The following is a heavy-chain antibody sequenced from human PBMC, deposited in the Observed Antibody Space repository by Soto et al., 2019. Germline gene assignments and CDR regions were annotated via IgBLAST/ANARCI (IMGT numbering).Heavy chain of an antibody. Sequence: QVQLVESGGGVGQPGRSLRLSCAASGFTFSSYGMHWVRQAPGKGLEWVAVISYDGSNKYYADSVKGRFTISRDNSKNTLYLQMNSLRAEDTAVYYCAKDLDTIFGVVSGMDVWGQGTTVTVSS. J-gene: IGHJ6*02. V-gene: IGHV3-30*18. CDR1: GFTFSSYG. D-gene: IGHD3-3*01. CDR3: AKDLDTIFGVVSGMDV. CDR2: ISYDGSNK.